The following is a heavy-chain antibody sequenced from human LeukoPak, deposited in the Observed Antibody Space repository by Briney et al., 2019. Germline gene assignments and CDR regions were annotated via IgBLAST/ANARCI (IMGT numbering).Heavy chain of an antibody. D-gene: IGHD3-3*01. Sequence: PGGSLRLSCAASGFTFSSYAMSWVRQAPGKGLEWLSYITYSSSITYYAESVKGRFSISRDNDKNSVFLEMNSLGADDTAIYYCVREVTGTIFRVATPMDYWGQGTLVTVSS. J-gene: IGHJ4*02. CDR1: GFTFSSYA. CDR2: ITYSSSIT. V-gene: IGHV3-48*01. CDR3: VREVTGTIFRVATPMDY.